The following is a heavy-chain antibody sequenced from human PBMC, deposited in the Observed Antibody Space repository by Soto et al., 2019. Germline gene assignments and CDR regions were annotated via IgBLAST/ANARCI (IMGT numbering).Heavy chain of an antibody. CDR2: IYYSGST. CDR3: ARFPSTERGRDY. Sequence: SETLSLTCPVSGGYISSSSYYWGWIRQPPGKGLEWIGSIYYSGSTNYNPSLKSRVTISVDTSKNQFSLKLSSVTAADTAVYYCARFPSTERGRDYWGQGTLVTVSS. J-gene: IGHJ4*02. V-gene: IGHV4-39*07. CDR1: GGYISSSSYY. D-gene: IGHD3-10*01.